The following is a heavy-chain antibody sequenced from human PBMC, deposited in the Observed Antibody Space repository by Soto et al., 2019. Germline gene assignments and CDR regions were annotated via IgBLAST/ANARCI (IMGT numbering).Heavy chain of an antibody. Sequence: EVQLVESGGGLVQPGGSLRLSCAASGFTFSSYSMNWVRQAPGKGLEWVSYISSSSSTIYYADSVKGRFTISRDNAKNSLYLQMNRLRAEDTAVYYCARERAVGIAVALNWFDPWGQGTLVTVSS. CDR3: ARERAVGIAVALNWFDP. CDR1: GFTFSSYS. D-gene: IGHD6-19*01. V-gene: IGHV3-48*01. CDR2: ISSSSSTI. J-gene: IGHJ5*02.